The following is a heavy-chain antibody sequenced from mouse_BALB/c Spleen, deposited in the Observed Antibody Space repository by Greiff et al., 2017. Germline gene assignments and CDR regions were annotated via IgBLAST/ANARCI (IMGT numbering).Heavy chain of an antibody. D-gene: IGHD2-1*01. CDR2: ISSGGSYT. V-gene: IGHV5-6-4*01. Sequence: EVQMVESGGGLVKPGGSLKLSCAASGFTFSSYTMSWVRQTPEKRLEWVATISSGGSYTYYPDSVKGRFTISRDNAKNTLYLQMSSLKSEDTAMYYCTRYGNPAWFAYWGQGTLVTVSA. J-gene: IGHJ3*01. CDR3: TRYGNPAWFAY. CDR1: GFTFSSYT.